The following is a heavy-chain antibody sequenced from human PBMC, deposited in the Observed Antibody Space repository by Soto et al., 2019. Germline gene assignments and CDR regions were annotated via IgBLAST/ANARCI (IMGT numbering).Heavy chain of an antibody. CDR1: GGTFSNSS. V-gene: IGHV1-69*13. CDR3: AKAVEIMTLDFDC. J-gene: IGHJ4*02. Sequence: SVKVSCKASGGTFSNSSFSWVRQAPGQGLEWMGGIVPMFGTADYAQKFLGRVTITADDSTNSVYMEVSSLTSDDTAVYYCAKAVEIMTLDFDCWGPGTLVTVSS. CDR2: IVPMFGTA. D-gene: IGHD3-16*01.